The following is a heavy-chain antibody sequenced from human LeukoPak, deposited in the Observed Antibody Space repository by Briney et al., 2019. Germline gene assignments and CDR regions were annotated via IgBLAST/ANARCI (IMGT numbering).Heavy chain of an antibody. V-gene: IGHV4-4*02. J-gene: IGHJ4*02. Sequence: PSETLSLTCAVSGGSISSSNWWSWVRQPPGKGLEWIGEIYHSGSTNYNPSLKSRVTISVDKSKNQFSLKLSSVTAADTAVYYCARDNHVTAAGTWDYWGQGTLVTVSS. CDR1: GGSISSSNW. D-gene: IGHD6-13*01. CDR2: IYHSGST. CDR3: ARDNHVTAAGTWDY.